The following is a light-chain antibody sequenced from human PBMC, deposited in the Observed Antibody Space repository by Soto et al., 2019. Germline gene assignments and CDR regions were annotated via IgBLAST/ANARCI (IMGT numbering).Light chain of an antibody. V-gene: IGKV1-39*01. J-gene: IGKJ1*01. CDR1: QNIDTY. CDR3: QQSDNFPRT. Sequence: DIQMTQSPSSLSASVGDRVTITCRASQNIDTYLNWYLQKPGQAPKLLIYSAYSLQSGVSPRFSGDGSGTDFTLTISSLQPEDCATYYCQQSDNFPRTFGQGTTV. CDR2: SAY.